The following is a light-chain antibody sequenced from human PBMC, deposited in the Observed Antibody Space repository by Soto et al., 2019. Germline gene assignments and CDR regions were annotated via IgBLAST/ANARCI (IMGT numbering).Light chain of an antibody. J-gene: IGKJ1*01. CDR2: GAS. Sequence: DIRLTQFPSSLSASVGDRVTISCRASQSISTYLMWYQQKTGKAPNLLIYGASGLQNGVPSRFTGSASGTEFTLTITGLQPEDFGTYYCQQSSITPRSFGQGTKVEIK. CDR1: QSISTY. CDR3: QQSSITPRS. V-gene: IGKV1-39*01.